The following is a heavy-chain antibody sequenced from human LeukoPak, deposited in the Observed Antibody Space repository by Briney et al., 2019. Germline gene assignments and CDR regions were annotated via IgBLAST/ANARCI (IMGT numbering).Heavy chain of an antibody. V-gene: IGHV4-39*07. D-gene: IGHD6-13*01. J-gene: IGHJ6*02. Sequence: SETLSLTCTVSGGSISSSSYYWGWIRQPPGKGLEWIGSIYYSGSTYYNPSLKSRVTISVDTSKNQFSLKLSSVTAADTAVYYCAGAAAGTRYYYYGMDVWGQGTTVTVSS. CDR2: IYYSGST. CDR3: AGAAAGTRYYYYGMDV. CDR1: GGSISSSSYY.